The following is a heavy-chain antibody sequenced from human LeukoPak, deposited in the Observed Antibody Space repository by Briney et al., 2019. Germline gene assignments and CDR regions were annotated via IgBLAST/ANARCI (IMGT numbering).Heavy chain of an antibody. J-gene: IGHJ4*02. V-gene: IGHV4-59*01. CDR2: IYYSGST. CDR1: GGSISSYY. CDR3: AIERGLALYY. D-gene: IGHD3/OR15-3a*01. Sequence: SETLSLTCTVSGGSISSYYWSWIRQPPGKGLEWIGYIYYSGSTSYNPSLKSRVTISVDTSKNQFSLKLSSVTAADTAVYYCAIERGLALYYWGQGTLVTVSS.